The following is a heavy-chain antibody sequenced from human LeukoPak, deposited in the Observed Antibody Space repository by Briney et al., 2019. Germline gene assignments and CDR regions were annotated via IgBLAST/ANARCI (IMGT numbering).Heavy chain of an antibody. V-gene: IGHV3-66*02. Sequence: GGSLRLSCAASEFSVGSNYMTWVRQAPGKGLEWVSLIYSGGSTYYADSVKGRFTISRDNSKNTLYLQMNSLRAEDTAVYYCAKDYGSGIPYYYYMDVWGKGTTVTVSS. CDR2: IYSGGST. J-gene: IGHJ6*03. CDR1: EFSVGSNY. D-gene: IGHD3-10*01. CDR3: AKDYGSGIPYYYYMDV.